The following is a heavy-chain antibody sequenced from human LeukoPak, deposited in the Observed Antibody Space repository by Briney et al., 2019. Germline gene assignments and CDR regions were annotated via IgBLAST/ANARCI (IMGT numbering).Heavy chain of an antibody. J-gene: IGHJ5*02. V-gene: IGHV3-23*01. CDR3: ANSLARGTYNWFDP. CDR2: ISGSGGST. CDR1: GFTFSSYA. Sequence: GGSLRLSCAASGFTFSSYAMSWVRQAPGKGLEWVSAISGSGGSTYYADSVKGRFTISRGNSKNTLYLQMNSLRAEDTAVYYCANSLARGTYNWFDPWGQGTLVTVSS.